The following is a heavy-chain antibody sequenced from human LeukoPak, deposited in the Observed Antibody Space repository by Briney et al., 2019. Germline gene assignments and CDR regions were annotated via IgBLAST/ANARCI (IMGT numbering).Heavy chain of an antibody. V-gene: IGHV3-7*01. CDR1: GFTFSSYW. CDR2: IKQDGSEK. Sequence: PGGSLRLSCAASGFTFSSYWMSWVRQAPGKGLEWVANIKQDGSEKYYVDSVKGRFTISRDNAKNSLYLQMNSLRAEDTAVYYCARLGRYYCSSTSCYHDYWGQGTLVTVSS. D-gene: IGHD2-2*01. J-gene: IGHJ4*02. CDR3: ARLGRYYCSSTSCYHDY.